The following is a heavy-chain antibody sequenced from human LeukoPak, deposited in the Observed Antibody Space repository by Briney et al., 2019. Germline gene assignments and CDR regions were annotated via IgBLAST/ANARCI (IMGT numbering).Heavy chain of an antibody. V-gene: IGHV3-74*01. J-gene: IGHJ4*02. CDR1: GFTFSSYW. Sequence: GGSLRLSCAASGFTFSSYWMHWVRQAPGKGLAWVSRINSDGSSTSYADSVKGRFTISRDNAKNTLYLQMNSLRAEDTAVYYCARVGYDSSGYNDYWGQGTLVTVSS. D-gene: IGHD3-22*01. CDR2: INSDGSST. CDR3: ARVGYDSSGYNDY.